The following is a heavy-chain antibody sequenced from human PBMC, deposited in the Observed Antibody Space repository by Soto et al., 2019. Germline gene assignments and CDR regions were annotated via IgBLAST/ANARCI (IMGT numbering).Heavy chain of an antibody. Sequence: PGGSLRLSCAASGFTFNSYAMSWVRQAPGKGLEWVSTISDSGRSTYDADPVKGRFTISRDNSKNTLYLQMNSLRAEDTAVYYCASRGRYYGLDVWGQGTTVTVSS. CDR2: ISDSGRST. V-gene: IGHV3-23*01. J-gene: IGHJ6*02. CDR3: ASRGRYYGLDV. D-gene: IGHD3-10*01. CDR1: GFTFNSYA.